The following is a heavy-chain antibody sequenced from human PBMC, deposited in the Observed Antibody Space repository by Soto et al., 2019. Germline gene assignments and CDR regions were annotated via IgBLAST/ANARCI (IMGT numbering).Heavy chain of an antibody. V-gene: IGHV6-1*01. J-gene: IGHJ4*02. CDR2: TYYRSKWYN. CDR1: GNSVSSNSAA. Sequence: PSQTLSLTCAISGNSVSSNSAAWNWIRQSPSRGLEWLGRTYYRSKWYNDYAVSVKSRITINPDTSKNQLSLQLNSVTPEDTAVYYCARDLATATPLTRIAVAGTTLDYWGQGTLVTVS. CDR3: ARDLATATPLTRIAVAGTTLDY. D-gene: IGHD6-19*01.